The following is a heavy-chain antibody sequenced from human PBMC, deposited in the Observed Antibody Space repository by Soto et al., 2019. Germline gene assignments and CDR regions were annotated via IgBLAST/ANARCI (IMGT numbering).Heavy chain of an antibody. CDR2: IYWNDDK. CDR3: AHSTRIAVAGTYYFDY. D-gene: IGHD6-19*01. Sequence: SGPTLVKPTQTLTLTCTFSGFSLSTSGVGVGWIRQPPGKALEWLALIYWNDDKRYSPSLKSRLTITKDTSKNQVVLTMTNMDPVDTATYYCAHSTRIAVAGTYYFDYWGQGTLVTVSS. J-gene: IGHJ4*02. V-gene: IGHV2-5*01. CDR1: GFSLSTSGVG.